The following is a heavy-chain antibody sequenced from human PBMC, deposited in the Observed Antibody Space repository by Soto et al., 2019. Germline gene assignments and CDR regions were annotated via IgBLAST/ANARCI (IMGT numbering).Heavy chain of an antibody. CDR1: GFSLSSTRMA. CDR2: IYWDDDK. CDR3: AHIVVAGLGYYFDY. D-gene: IGHD6-19*01. J-gene: IGHJ4*02. V-gene: IGHV2-5*02. Sequence: QITLKESGPTLVKPTQTLTLTCTFSGFSLSSTRMAVGWIRQPPGKALEWLALIYWDDDKRYSPFLKSRLTITKDTSKKQVVLKMSNMDPVDTARYYCAHIVVAGLGYYFDYWGQGTLVTVSS.